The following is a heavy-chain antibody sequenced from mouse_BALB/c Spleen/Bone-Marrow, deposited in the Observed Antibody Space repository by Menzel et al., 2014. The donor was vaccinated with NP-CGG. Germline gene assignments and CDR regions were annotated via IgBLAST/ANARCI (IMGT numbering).Heavy chain of an antibody. CDR1: GYTFTSYW. D-gene: IGHD2-1*01. V-gene: IGHV1S22*01. Sequence: LQQSGSELVRPGASVKLSCKASGYTFTSYWMHWVKQRHGQGLEWIGSIYPGSGSTNYDEKFKSKGTLTVDTSSSTAYMHLSSLTSEDSAVYYCTRGDGNYWYFDVWGAGTTVTVSS. CDR2: IYPGSGST. CDR3: TRGDGNYWYFDV. J-gene: IGHJ1*01.